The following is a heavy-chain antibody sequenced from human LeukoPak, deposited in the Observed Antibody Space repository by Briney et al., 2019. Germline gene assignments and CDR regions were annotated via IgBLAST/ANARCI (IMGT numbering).Heavy chain of an antibody. CDR2: IYPGTADI. J-gene: IGHJ4*02. V-gene: IGHV5-51*01. CDR3: ARHLSSITSCPTY. CDR1: GYSFASYW. Sequence: GESLKISCKGSGYSFASYWIAWVRQMPWKGLEWMGVIYPGTADITYSPSFQGQVTISADKSVSTAYLHWSSLKASDTAIYYCARHLSSITSCPTYWGQGTLVTVSS. D-gene: IGHD2-2*01.